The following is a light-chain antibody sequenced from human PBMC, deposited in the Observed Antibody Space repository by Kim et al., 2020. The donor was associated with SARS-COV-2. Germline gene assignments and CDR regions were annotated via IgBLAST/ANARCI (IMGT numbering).Light chain of an antibody. Sequence: SPGERAPHSGKGSQSVSSYLAWDPQKPGQAPRLLIYDASHRATGIPARFSGSGSGTDFTLTISSLEPEDFAVYYCQQRSNWPPITFGQGTRLEIK. J-gene: IGKJ5*01. CDR2: DAS. CDR1: QSVSSY. V-gene: IGKV3-11*01. CDR3: QQRSNWPPIT.